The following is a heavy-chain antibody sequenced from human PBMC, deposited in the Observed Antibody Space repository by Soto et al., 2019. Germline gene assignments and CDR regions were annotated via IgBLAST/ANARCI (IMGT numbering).Heavy chain of an antibody. CDR1: EFTCGNHG. J-gene: IGHJ3*02. D-gene: IGHD4-17*01. V-gene: IGHV3-23*01. Sequence: GGPLRLCYAAAEFTCGNHGRSWVRQEKGKVLEWVAAISGSGGSTYYARSWRGRFPISRDNSINTLYLHMRSLRPEDTAVYYRAHPRGYGVFNAVAIWVQGTMVTGSS. CDR3: AHPRGYGVFNAVAI. CDR2: ISGSGGST.